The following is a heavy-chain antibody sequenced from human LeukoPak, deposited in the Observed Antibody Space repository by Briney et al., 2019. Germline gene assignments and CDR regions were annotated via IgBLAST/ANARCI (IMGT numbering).Heavy chain of an antibody. D-gene: IGHD2-2*03. J-gene: IGHJ5*02. CDR3: ARDGYCGSASCYGWFDP. Sequence: PGRSLRLSCAASGISFSRYATHWVRQAPGKGLEWVAVISYDGSTEYYADSVKGRFTISRDNSKNTLYVQMNSLRPDDTAVYYCARDGYCGSASCYGWFDPWGQGTLVTVSS. CDR2: ISYDGSTE. V-gene: IGHV3-30*04. CDR1: GISFSRYA.